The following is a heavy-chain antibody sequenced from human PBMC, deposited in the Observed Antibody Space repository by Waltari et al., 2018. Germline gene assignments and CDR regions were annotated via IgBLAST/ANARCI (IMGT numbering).Heavy chain of an antibody. J-gene: IGHJ4*02. CDR3: ARLDYGDNEPLDY. V-gene: IGHV4-38-2*01. Sequence: HLHESGPGLVKPSETLSLTSFVPGFSLSSGSYWGWVRQPPGKGLEWIGSIYHSGNAYYNPSLESRVTISVDPSSNQFSLKVRSVTAADTAVYYCARLDYGDNEPLDYWGQGTLVTVSS. CDR1: GFSLSSGSY. CDR2: IYHSGNA. D-gene: IGHD4-17*01.